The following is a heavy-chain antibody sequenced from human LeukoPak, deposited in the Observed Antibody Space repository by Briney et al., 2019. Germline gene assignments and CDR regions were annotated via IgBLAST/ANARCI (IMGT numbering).Heavy chain of an antibody. CDR1: GGSISSRCNY. V-gene: IGHV4-39*01. Sequence: SETLSLTCPVSGGSISSRCNYWGWLRQPPGKGLEWIGSLYYSGSTYYNPSLKSRVTISVDTSKNQLSLKLSSVTAADTAVYYCARHGERGYSYGHDYWGQGTLVTVSS. CDR3: ARHGERGYSYGHDY. CDR2: LYYSGST. J-gene: IGHJ4*02. D-gene: IGHD5-18*01.